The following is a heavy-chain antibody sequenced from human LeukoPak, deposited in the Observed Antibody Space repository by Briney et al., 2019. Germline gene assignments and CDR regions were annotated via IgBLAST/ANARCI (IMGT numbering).Heavy chain of an antibody. CDR3: ASFRSGYSSGWYKAFDI. D-gene: IGHD6-19*01. CDR2: IYYSGST. V-gene: IGHV4-39*07. Sequence: PSETLSLTCTVSGGSISSSSYYWDWIRQPPGKGLEWIGSIYYSGSTYYNPSLKSRVTISVDTSKNQFSLKLSSVTAADTAVYYCASFRSGYSSGWYKAFDIWGQGTMVTVSS. CDR1: GGSISSSSYY. J-gene: IGHJ3*02.